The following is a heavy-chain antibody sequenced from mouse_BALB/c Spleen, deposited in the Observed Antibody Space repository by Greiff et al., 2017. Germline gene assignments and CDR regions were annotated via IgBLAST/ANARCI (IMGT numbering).Heavy chain of an antibody. J-gene: IGHJ3*01. CDR3: AILRRGQGFAY. CDR2: INPSNGRT. Sequence: QVQLQQSGAELVKPGASVKLSCKASGYTFTSYWMHWVKQRPGQGLEWIGEINPSNGRTNYNEKFKSKATLTVDKSSSTAYMQLSSLTSEDSAVYYCAILRRGQGFAYWGQGTLVTVSA. CDR1: GYTFTSYW. D-gene: IGHD1-1*01. V-gene: IGHV1S81*02.